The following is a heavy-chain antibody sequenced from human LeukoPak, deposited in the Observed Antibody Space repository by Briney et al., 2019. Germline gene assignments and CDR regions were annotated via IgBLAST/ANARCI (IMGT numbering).Heavy chain of an antibody. CDR2: IYPGDSDT. D-gene: IGHD2-15*01. V-gene: IGHV5-51*01. CDR3: ARQLQSVCNSVSCSGNWFDP. Sequence: GESLKISCKGSGYTFNSYWIGWVRQMPGKGLEWMGIIYPGDSDTRYSPSFQGQVTISADKSISTAYLQWSSLKTSDTAMYYCARQLQSVCNSVSCSGNWFDPWGQGTLVTVSS. CDR1: GYTFNSYW. J-gene: IGHJ5*02.